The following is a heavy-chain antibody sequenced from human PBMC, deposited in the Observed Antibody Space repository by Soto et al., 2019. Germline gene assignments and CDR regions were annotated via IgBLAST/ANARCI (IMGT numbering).Heavy chain of an antibody. CDR1: GFTFSSYA. J-gene: IGHJ4*02. V-gene: IGHV3-30*04. CDR2: ISYDGSNK. CDR3: ARVPKNLREFDY. Sequence: GGSLRLSCAASGFTFSSYAMHWVRQAPGKGLEWVAVISYDGSNKYYADSVKGRFTISRDNSKNTLYLQMNSLRAEDTAVYYCARVPKNLREFDYWGQGTLVTVSS.